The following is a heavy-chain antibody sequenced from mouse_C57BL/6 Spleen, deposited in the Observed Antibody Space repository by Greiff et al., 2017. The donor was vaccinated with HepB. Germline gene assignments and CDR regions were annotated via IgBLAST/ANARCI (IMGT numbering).Heavy chain of an antibody. D-gene: IGHD1-1*01. V-gene: IGHV1-75*01. CDR3: ASSGVVAKDYAMDY. J-gene: IGHJ4*01. CDR2: ICPGSGST. CDR1: GYTFTDYY. Sequence: QVQLQQSGPELVKPGASVKISCKASGYTFTDYYINWVKQRPGQGLEWIGWICPGSGSTYYNEKFKGKATLTVDKSSSTAYMLLSSLTSEDSAVYFCASSGVVAKDYAMDYWGQGTSVTVSS.